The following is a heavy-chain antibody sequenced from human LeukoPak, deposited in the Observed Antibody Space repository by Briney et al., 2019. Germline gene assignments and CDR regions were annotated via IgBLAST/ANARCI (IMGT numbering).Heavy chain of an antibody. Sequence: GGSLGFSCAASGLTSRGNNLSGFGKAPGKGLKWVSVINSGGSTYYADSVKGRFTISRDNSKNTLYLQMNSLRAEDTAVYYCARDGAAYDFWSGRGMYYFDYWGQGTLVTVSS. CDR1: GLTSRGNN. CDR3: ARDGAAYDFWSGRGMYYFDY. D-gene: IGHD3-3*01. CDR2: INSGGST. J-gene: IGHJ4*02. V-gene: IGHV3-53*05.